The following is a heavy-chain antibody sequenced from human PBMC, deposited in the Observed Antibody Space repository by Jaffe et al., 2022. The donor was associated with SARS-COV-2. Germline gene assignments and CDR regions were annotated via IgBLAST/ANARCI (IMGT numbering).Heavy chain of an antibody. D-gene: IGHD3-22*01. V-gene: IGHV3-21*01. CDR2: ISSSSSYI. Sequence: EVQLVESGGGLVKPGGSLRLSCAASGFTFSSYSMNWVRQAPGKGLEWVSSISSSSSYIYYADSVKGRFTISRDNAKNSLYLQMNSLRAEDTAVYYCARVRPRYYYDSSGYNGAFDIWGQGTMVTVSS. CDR3: ARVRPRYYYDSSGYNGAFDI. J-gene: IGHJ3*02. CDR1: GFTFSSYS.